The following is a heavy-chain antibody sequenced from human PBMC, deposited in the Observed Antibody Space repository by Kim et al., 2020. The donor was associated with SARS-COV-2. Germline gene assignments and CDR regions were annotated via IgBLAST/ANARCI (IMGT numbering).Heavy chain of an antibody. J-gene: IGHJ4*02. Sequence: GGSLRLSCAASGFTVSSNYMSWLRQAPGKGLEWFSVIYSGDKTYYVESVKGRLTISRDNSKNTLYLQMSSLRVEDTAVYYCATNLAAAGVVWGQGTLVTV. V-gene: IGHV3-66*01. CDR2: IYSGDKT. CDR1: GFTVSSNY. CDR3: ATNLAAAGVV. D-gene: IGHD6-13*01.